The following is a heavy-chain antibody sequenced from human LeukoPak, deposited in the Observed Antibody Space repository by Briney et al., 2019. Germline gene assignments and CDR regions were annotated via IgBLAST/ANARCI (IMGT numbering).Heavy chain of an antibody. CDR3: ARGLYLGVVTYYYYYYGMDV. CDR1: GGSISSYY. D-gene: IGHD3-3*01. V-gene: IGHV4-59*01. Sequence: PSETLSLTCTVSGGSISSYYWSWIRQPPGKGLEWIGYIYYSGSTNYNPSLKSRVTISVDTSKNQFSLKLSSVTAADTAVYYCARGLYLGVVTYYYYYYGMDVWGQGTTVTVSS. J-gene: IGHJ6*02. CDR2: IYYSGST.